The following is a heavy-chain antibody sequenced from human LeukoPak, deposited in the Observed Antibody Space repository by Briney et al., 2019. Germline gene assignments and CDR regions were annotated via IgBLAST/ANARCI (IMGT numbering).Heavy chain of an antibody. CDR2: INPNSGGT. Sequence: GASVKVSCKASGYTFTSYYMHWVRQAPGQGLEWMGWINPNSGGTNYAQKFQGWVTMTRDTSISTAYMELSRLRSDDTAVYYCAREYVRRAVAGQPFGYWGQGTLVTVSS. CDR1: GYTFTSYY. J-gene: IGHJ4*02. D-gene: IGHD6-19*01. V-gene: IGHV1-2*04. CDR3: AREYVRRAVAGQPFGY.